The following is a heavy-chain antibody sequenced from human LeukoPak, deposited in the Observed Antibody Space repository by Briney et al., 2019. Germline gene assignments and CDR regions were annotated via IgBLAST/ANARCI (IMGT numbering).Heavy chain of an antibody. D-gene: IGHD5-18*01. V-gene: IGHV2-26*01. CDR3: ARIDRIQLWVWDY. CDR1: GFSLSNATMG. Sequence: SGPTLVNPTETLTLTCTVSGFSLSNATMGVSWIGQPPGKALEWLAHIFSNDEKSYSISLKSRLTISKDTSKSQVVLTMTNMDPVDTATYYCARIDRIQLWVWDYWGQGTLVTVSS. CDR2: IFSNDEK. J-gene: IGHJ4*02.